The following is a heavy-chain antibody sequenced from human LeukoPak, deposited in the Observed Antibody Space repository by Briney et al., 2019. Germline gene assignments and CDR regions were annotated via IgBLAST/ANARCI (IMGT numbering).Heavy chain of an antibody. CDR2: ISGSSSTI. J-gene: IGHJ4*02. CDR3: ARATVYSGSPDY. Sequence: SGGSLRLSCAASGFTFSSYSMNWVRQAPGKGLEWVSYISGSSSTIYYADSVKGRFTISRDNAKNSLYLQMNSLRAEDTAVYYCARATVYSGSPDYWGQGTLVTVSS. V-gene: IGHV3-48*01. D-gene: IGHD1-26*01. CDR1: GFTFSSYS.